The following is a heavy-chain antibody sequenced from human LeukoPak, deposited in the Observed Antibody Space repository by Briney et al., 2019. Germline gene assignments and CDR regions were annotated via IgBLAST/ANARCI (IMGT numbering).Heavy chain of an antibody. J-gene: IGHJ3*02. Sequence: GGSLRLSCAASGFTFSSYSMNWVRQAPGKGLEWVSSISSSSSYIYYADSVKGRFTISRDNAKNSLYLQMNGLRAEDTAVYYCARGEAMVRGVASFDIWGQGTMVTVSS. V-gene: IGHV3-21*01. CDR2: ISSSSSYI. D-gene: IGHD3-10*01. CDR3: ARGEAMVRGVASFDI. CDR1: GFTFSSYS.